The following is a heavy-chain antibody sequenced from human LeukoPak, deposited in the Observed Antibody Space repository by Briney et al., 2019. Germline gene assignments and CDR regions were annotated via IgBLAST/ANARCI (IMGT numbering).Heavy chain of an antibody. V-gene: IGHV4-59*01. CDR3: ARARGTTLDY. Sequence: SETLSLTCTVSGGSISSYYWSWIRQPPGKGLEWIGYIYYSGSTNYNPSLKSRVTISVDTSKNQFSLKLSSVTAADTAVYYCARARGTTLDYWGQGTLVTVSS. D-gene: IGHD3-16*01. CDR2: IYYSGST. J-gene: IGHJ4*02. CDR1: GGSISSYY.